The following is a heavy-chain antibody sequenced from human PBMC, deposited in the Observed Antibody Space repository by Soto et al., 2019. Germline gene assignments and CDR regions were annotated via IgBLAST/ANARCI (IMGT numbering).Heavy chain of an antibody. CDR3: EKVYMYGSFDY. D-gene: IGHD5-18*01. V-gene: IGHV3-74*01. CDR1: GFTFSNYW. CDR2: INPDGSVT. Sequence: EVQLVESGGDLVQPGGSLRLSCAASGFTFSNYWMHWVRQAPGQGPVWVSRINPDGSVTTYIDSVKGRFTISRDNAKNTLFLQMNSLRPEDTAVYYCEKVYMYGSFDYWGQGALVTVSS. J-gene: IGHJ4*02.